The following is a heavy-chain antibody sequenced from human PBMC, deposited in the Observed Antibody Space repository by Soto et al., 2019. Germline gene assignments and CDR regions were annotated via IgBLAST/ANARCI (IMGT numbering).Heavy chain of an antibody. D-gene: IGHD3-3*01. CDR3: ARVERFWDFWSGYHFDP. J-gene: IGHJ5*02. V-gene: IGHV1-18*01. Sequence: ASVKVSCKASGYTFTSYGISWVRQAPGQGLEWMGWISAYNGNTNYAQKLQGRVTMTTDTSTSTAYMELRSLRSDDTAVYYCARVERFWDFWSGYHFDPWGQGTLVTRLL. CDR1: GYTFTSYG. CDR2: ISAYNGNT.